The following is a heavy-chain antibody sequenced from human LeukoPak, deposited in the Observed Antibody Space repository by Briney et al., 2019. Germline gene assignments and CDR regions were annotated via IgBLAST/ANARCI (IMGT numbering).Heavy chain of an antibody. CDR3: ARDPPPYYYGSGSYF. CDR1: GFTFSSYS. J-gene: IGHJ4*02. V-gene: IGHV3-48*02. Sequence: GGSLRLSCAASGFTFSSYSMNWVRQAPGMGLEWVSYISSSSSTLYYADSVKGRFTISRDNAKNSLYLQMNSLRDEDTAVYYCARDPPPYYYGSGSYFWGQGTLVTVSS. D-gene: IGHD3-10*01. CDR2: ISSSSSTL.